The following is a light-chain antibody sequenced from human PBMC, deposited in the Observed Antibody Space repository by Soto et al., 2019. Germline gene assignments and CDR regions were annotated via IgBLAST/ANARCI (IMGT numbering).Light chain of an antibody. J-gene: IGKJ4*01. Sequence: DIQMTQSPSSLSASEGDRVTITCHSSHDVSRNLNWFQQKPGEAPQLLIYDASNLERGVPSRFSGSGSGTEFTLTISSRQPDDVATYYCQQYNSMLSFGGGNEVEIK. V-gene: IGKV1-33*01. CDR3: QQYNSMLS. CDR1: HDVSRN. CDR2: DAS.